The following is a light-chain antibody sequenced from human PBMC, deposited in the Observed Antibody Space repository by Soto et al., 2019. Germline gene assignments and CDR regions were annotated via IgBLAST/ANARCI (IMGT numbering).Light chain of an antibody. CDR1: QSVSSN. CDR2: VAA. V-gene: IGKV3-15*01. CDR3: QQYNNWPPAIT. Sequence: EIVMTQSPGTLSVSPGERATLSCRASQSVSSNLAWYQQKPGQAPTLLIYVAATSATGIPARFSVSESGTEFSLNRSSLQSEDFAVYYCQQYNNWPPAITFSGGTKVEIK. J-gene: IGKJ4*01.